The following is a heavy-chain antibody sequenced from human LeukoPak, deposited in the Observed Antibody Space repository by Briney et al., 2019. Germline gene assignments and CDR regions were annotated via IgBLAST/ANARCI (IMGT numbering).Heavy chain of an antibody. CDR1: GYSFTSHW. V-gene: IGHV5-51*01. CDR2: IYPGDSDA. CDR3: ARLPQWGGTYHFDY. J-gene: IGHJ4*02. Sequence: GESLKISCKGSGYSFTSHWIGWVRQMPGKGLEWMGIIYPGDSDARYSPSFQGQVTISADKSINTAYLQWSSLKASGTAMYYCARLPQWGGTYHFDYWGQGTLVTVSS. D-gene: IGHD1-26*01.